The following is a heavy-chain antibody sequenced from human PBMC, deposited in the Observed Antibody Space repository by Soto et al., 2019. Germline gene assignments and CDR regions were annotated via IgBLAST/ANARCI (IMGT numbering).Heavy chain of an antibody. CDR2: IYYSGST. CDR3: ARDQQQLVFDY. Sequence: SETLSLTCTVSGGSVSSGSYYWSWIRQPPGKGLEWIGYIYYSGSTNYNPSLKSRVTISVDTSKNQFSLKLSSVTAADTAVYYCARDQQQLVFDYWGQGTLVTVSS. D-gene: IGHD6-13*01. CDR1: GGSVSSGSYY. V-gene: IGHV4-61*01. J-gene: IGHJ4*02.